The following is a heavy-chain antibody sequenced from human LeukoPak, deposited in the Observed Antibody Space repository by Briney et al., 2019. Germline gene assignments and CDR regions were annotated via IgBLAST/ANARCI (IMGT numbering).Heavy chain of an antibody. V-gene: IGHV3-9*01. CDR2: ISWNSGNI. CDR3: AKDASPYNWNDFDY. CDR1: GFTFDDYA. Sequence: PGGSLRLSRAASGFTFDDYAMHWVRHAPGKGLEWVSGISWNSGNIGYADSVKGRFTISRDNAKNSLYLQMNSLRAEDTALYYCAKDASPYNWNDFDYWGQGTLVTVSS. J-gene: IGHJ4*02. D-gene: IGHD1-1*01.